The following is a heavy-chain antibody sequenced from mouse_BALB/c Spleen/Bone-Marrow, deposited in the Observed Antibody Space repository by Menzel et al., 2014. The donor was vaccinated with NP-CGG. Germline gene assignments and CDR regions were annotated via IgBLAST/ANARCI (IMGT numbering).Heavy chain of an antibody. V-gene: IGHV1-14*01. CDR1: GYTFXSYI. Sequence: VQLQQSGPEPVKPGASVKMSCKASGYTFXSYIMHWVKQKPGQGLEWIGYINPYNDGTKYNEKFKGKATLTSDKSSSTAYMELSSLTSEDSAVYYCARRWLPYAMDYWGQGTSVTVSS. D-gene: IGHD2-3*01. J-gene: IGHJ4*01. CDR2: INPYNDGT. CDR3: ARRWLPYAMDY.